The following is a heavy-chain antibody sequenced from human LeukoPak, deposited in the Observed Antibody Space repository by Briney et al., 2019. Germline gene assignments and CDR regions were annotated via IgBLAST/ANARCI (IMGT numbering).Heavy chain of an antibody. CDR2: IYYSGST. V-gene: IGHV4-39*01. CDR1: GGSISSSVKY. CDR3: ARHQYCSSVSCYGFDY. Sequence: SETLSLTCTVSGGSISSSVKYWGWIHQPPGKGLEWIGTIYYSGSTYYNPSLKSRVTISVDTSTNYFSLMLTSVTAADTAVYYCARHQYCSSVSCYGFDYWGQGTLVTVSS. D-gene: IGHD2-2*01. J-gene: IGHJ4*02.